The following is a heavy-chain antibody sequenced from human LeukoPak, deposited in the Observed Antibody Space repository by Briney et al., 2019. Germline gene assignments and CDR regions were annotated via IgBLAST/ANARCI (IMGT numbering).Heavy chain of an antibody. D-gene: IGHD2-2*01. CDR3: ARGVPAAISNWYFDL. J-gene: IGHJ2*01. V-gene: IGHV3-48*01. CDR2: VSFSGNTI. CDR1: GFTFSSYW. Sequence: PGGSLRLSCAASGFTFSSYWMSWIRQAPGKGLEWISYVSFSGNTIYYADSVKGRFTISRDNAKDSLYLQMNSLRAEDTAVYYCARGVPAAISNWYFDLWGRGTLVTVSS.